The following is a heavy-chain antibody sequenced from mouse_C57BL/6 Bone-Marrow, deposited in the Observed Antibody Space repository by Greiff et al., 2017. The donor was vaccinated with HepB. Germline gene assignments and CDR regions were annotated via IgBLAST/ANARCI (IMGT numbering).Heavy chain of an antibody. CDR2: IYPGDGDT. CDR1: GYAFSSYW. J-gene: IGHJ4*01. D-gene: IGHD1-1*01. CDR3: ARADYGPYAMDY. Sequence: QVQLQQSGAELVKPGASVKISCKASGYAFSSYWMNWVKQRPGKGLEWIGQIYPGDGDTNYNGKFKGKATLTADKSSSPAYMQLSSLTSEDSAVYFCARADYGPYAMDYWGQGTSVTVSS. V-gene: IGHV1-80*01.